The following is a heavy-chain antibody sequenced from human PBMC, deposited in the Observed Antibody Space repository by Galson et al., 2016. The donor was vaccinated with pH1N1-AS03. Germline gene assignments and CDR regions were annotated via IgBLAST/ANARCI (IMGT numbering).Heavy chain of an antibody. CDR2: INPNSGVT. J-gene: IGHJ6*02. Sequence: SVKVSCKASGYIFTDFYVHWVRQAPGQGLEWMGWINPNSGVTNYAQKFQAWVTMTRDTSISTAYMELYGLKSDDTAVYYCARDPRGPCTSTTCPTAYYFGMDVWGQGTTVIVSS. V-gene: IGHV1-2*04. CDR3: ARDPRGPCTSTTCPTAYYFGMDV. D-gene: IGHD2-2*01. CDR1: GYIFTDFY.